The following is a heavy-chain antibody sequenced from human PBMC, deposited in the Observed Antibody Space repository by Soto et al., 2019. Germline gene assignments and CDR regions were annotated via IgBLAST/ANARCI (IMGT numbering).Heavy chain of an antibody. Sequence: EVQLEESGGGLVQPGGSLRLSCAASGFTFSRYWMSWVRQAPGKGLEWVANINQDGSEKYYVDSVKGRFTISRDNAKNLLFLQMNSLRVEDTAVYYCASPPTNLDYGDDNWLDPWGQGSLVTVSS. CDR3: ASPPTNLDYGDDNWLDP. D-gene: IGHD4-17*01. J-gene: IGHJ5*02. CDR2: INQDGSEK. V-gene: IGHV3-7*01. CDR1: GFTFSRYW.